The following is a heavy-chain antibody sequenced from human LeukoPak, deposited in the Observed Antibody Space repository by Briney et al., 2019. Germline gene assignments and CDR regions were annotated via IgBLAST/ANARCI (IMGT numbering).Heavy chain of an antibody. CDR2: ISGSGGST. Sequence: GGSLRLSCAASAFTFSSYSMNWVRQAPGKGLEWVSAISGSGGSTYYADSVKGRFTISRDNSKNTLYLQMNSLRAEDTAVYYCARDPWGEYSYGHFDYWGQGTLVTVSS. V-gene: IGHV3-23*01. CDR1: AFTFSSYS. J-gene: IGHJ4*02. D-gene: IGHD5-18*01. CDR3: ARDPWGEYSYGHFDY.